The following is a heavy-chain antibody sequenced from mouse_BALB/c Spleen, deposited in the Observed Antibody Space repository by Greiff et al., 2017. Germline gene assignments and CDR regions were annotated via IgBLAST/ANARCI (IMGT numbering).Heavy chain of an antibody. V-gene: IGHV1-5*01. Sequence: SGTVLARPGASVKMSCKASGYTFTSYWMHWVKQRPGQGLEWIGAIYPGNSDTSYNQKFKGKAKLTAVTSTSTAYMELSSLTNEDSAVYYCPITTVVAPYFDYWGQGTTLTVSS. CDR2: IYPGNSDT. J-gene: IGHJ2*01. CDR1: GYTFTSYW. D-gene: IGHD1-1*01. CDR3: PITTVVAPYFDY.